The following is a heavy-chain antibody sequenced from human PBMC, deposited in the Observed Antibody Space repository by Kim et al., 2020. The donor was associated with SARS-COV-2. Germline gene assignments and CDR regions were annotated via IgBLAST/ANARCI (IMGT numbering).Heavy chain of an antibody. CDR2: ISGSGGST. J-gene: IGHJ4*02. CDR3: AKGSRHTMVRGGILTVFDY. Sequence: GGSLRLSCAASGFTFSSYAMSWVRQAPGKGLEWVSAISGSGGSTYYADSVKGRFTISRDNSKNTLYLQMNSLRAEDTAVYYCAKGSRHTMVRGGILTVFDYWGQRTLVTVSS. D-gene: IGHD3-10*01. CDR1: GFTFSSYA. V-gene: IGHV3-23*01.